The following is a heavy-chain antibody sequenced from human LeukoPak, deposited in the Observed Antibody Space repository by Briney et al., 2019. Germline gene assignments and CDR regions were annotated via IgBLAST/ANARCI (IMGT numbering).Heavy chain of an antibody. J-gene: IGHJ4*02. CDR1: GFTFSTFA. CDR3: AKDPGSYYDSSGYRDY. D-gene: IGHD3-22*01. CDR2: ISGSGGST. Sequence: GGSLRLSCEASGFTFSTFAMSWVRQAPGKGLEWVSAISGSGGSTYYADSVKGRFTISRDNSKNTLYLQMNSLRAEDTAVYYCAKDPGSYYDSSGYRDYWGQGTLVTVSS. V-gene: IGHV3-23*01.